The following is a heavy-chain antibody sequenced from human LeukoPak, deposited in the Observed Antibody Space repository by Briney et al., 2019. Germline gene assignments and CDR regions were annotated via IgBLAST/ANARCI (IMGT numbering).Heavy chain of an antibody. D-gene: IGHD2-2*01. Sequence: GRSLRLSCAASGFTFDEYAMYWVRQPPGKGLEWVAGITGNSGSIGYADSVKGRFTISRDSAKNSLYLQMNSLRAEDTALYYCTKARYCSSPSCPFDYRGQGTLVTVSS. J-gene: IGHJ4*02. V-gene: IGHV3-9*01. CDR2: ITGNSGSI. CDR1: GFTFDEYA. CDR3: TKARYCSSPSCPFDY.